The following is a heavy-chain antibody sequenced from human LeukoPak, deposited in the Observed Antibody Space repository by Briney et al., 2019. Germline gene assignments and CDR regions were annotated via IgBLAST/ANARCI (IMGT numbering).Heavy chain of an antibody. CDR3: AREARSSGWPESKFYYYYYMDV. D-gene: IGHD6-19*01. CDR2: ISSSSTI. Sequence: GGSLRPSCAASGFTFSSYSMNWVRQAPGKGLEWVSYISSSSTIYYADSVKGRFTISRDNAKNSLYLQMNSLRAEDTAVYYCAREARSSGWPESKFYYYYYMDVWGKGTTVTVSS. CDR1: GFTFSSYS. V-gene: IGHV3-48*01. J-gene: IGHJ6*03.